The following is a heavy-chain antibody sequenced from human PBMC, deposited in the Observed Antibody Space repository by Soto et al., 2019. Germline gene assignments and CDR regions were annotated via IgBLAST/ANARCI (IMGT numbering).Heavy chain of an antibody. D-gene: IGHD1-1*01. CDR3: ARHYPIGNNWNYFDY. CDR1: DGPLSSYY. V-gene: IGHV4-59*08. CDR2: IFYSGST. Sequence: SETLCLTCIVSDGPLSSYYWGWIRQPPGKGLEWIGYIFYSGSTGYNPSLKSRVTISVDRSKNQFSLKLTSVTTADTAVYYCARHYPIGNNWNYFDYWGQGTLVTVSS. J-gene: IGHJ4*02.